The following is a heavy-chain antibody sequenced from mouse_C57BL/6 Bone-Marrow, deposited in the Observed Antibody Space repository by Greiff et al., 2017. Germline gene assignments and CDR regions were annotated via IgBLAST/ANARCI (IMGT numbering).Heavy chain of an antibody. V-gene: IGHV1-52*01. CDR3: ARRRLRYFDV. D-gene: IGHD2-2*01. J-gene: IGHJ1*03. CDR1: GYTFTSYW. Sequence: QVQLQQPGAELVRPGSSVKMSCKASGYTFTSYWMHWVKQRPIQGLEWIGNIDPSDSETHYNQKFKNKATLTVDKSSRTAYMQRSSLTSEDSAVYYCARRRLRYFDVWGTGTTVTVSS. CDR2: IDPSDSET.